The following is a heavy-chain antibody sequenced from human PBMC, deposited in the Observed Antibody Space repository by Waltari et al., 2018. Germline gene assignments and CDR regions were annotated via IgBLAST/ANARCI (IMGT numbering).Heavy chain of an antibody. CDR3: ARGNTKYGMDV. CDR2: RYHAGNT. V-gene: IGHV3-53*01. J-gene: IGHJ6*02. Sequence: EVQLVESGGHLIQPGGSLRLSCAASSFNVSSYYMNWVRQAPGKGLEWVSIRYHAGNTYYADSVKGRFTFSRDNSKNTLYRQMNSLRAEDTAVYYCARGNTKYGMDVWGQGTTVTVSS. D-gene: IGHD3-10*01. CDR1: SFNVSSYY.